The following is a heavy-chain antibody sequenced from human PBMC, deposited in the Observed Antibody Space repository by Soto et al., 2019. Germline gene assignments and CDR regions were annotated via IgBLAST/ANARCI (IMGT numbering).Heavy chain of an antibody. CDR1: GGSVNSDSYY. D-gene: IGHD2-2*01. CDR2: IYYTGST. Sequence: QVQLQVSGPGLVKPSETLSLTCTVSGGSVNSDSYYWSWIRQPPGKGLEWIGYIYYTGSTNYNPSLKSLVTISLDTSSNQFSLKLSSVNAAETAVLYCAREYANSPEAFDYWGQGALVTVSS. J-gene: IGHJ4*02. V-gene: IGHV4-61*01. CDR3: AREYANSPEAFDY.